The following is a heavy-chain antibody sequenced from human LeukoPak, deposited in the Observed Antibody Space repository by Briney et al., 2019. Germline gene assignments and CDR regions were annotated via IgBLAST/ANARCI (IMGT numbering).Heavy chain of an antibody. Sequence: PSETLSLTCAVYGGSFSGYYWSWIRQPPGKGPEWIGEINHSGGTNYNPSLKSRVTISVDASKNQFSLKLSSVTAADTAVYYCARGRCSGGSCYAVDFDYWGQGTLVTVSS. V-gene: IGHV4-34*01. CDR2: INHSGGT. CDR3: ARGRCSGGSCYAVDFDY. D-gene: IGHD2-15*01. J-gene: IGHJ4*02. CDR1: GGSFSGYY.